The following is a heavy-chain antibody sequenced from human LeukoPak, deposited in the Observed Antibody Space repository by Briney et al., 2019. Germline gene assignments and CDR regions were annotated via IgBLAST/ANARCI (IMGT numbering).Heavy chain of an antibody. J-gene: IGHJ4*02. CDR1: GFTFSSYE. D-gene: IGHD6-13*01. CDR2: ISSSGSTM. CDR3: ASSRWYALDY. V-gene: IGHV3-48*03. Sequence: GWSLRLSCAASGFTFSSYEMNWVRQAPGKGLEGVSYISSSGSTMYYADSVKGRFTIARDNAKNSLYMQRNSLRAEETDIYDCASSRWYALDYWGQGTLVTVSS.